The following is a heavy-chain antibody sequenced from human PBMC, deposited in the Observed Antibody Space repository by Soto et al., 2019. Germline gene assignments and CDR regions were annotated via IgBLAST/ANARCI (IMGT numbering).Heavy chain of an antibody. Sequence: EVQLVESGGGLVQPGGSLRLSCAASGFTVSSNSMSWVRQAPGKGLEWVSVIYSGGSTYYADSVKGRFTISRHNSKNTLYLQMNSLRAEDTAVYYCSTSCYADLDYYYYYMDVWGKGTTVTVSS. CDR3: STSCYADLDYYYYYMDV. CDR1: GFTVSSNS. J-gene: IGHJ6*03. D-gene: IGHD2-2*01. V-gene: IGHV3-53*04. CDR2: IYSGGST.